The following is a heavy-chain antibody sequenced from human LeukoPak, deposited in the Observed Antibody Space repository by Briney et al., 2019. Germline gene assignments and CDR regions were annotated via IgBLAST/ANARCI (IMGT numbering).Heavy chain of an antibody. CDR3: ARDGSSWY. CDR1: GFTFNSYW. Sequence: PGGSLRLSRAASGFTFNSYWMHWVRQAPGKGLVWVSRINSDGRSTNYADSVKGRFTISRDNAKNTLYPQMNSLRAEDTAVYHCARDGSSWYWGQGTLVTVSS. D-gene: IGHD6-13*01. V-gene: IGHV3-74*01. CDR2: INSDGRST. J-gene: IGHJ4*02.